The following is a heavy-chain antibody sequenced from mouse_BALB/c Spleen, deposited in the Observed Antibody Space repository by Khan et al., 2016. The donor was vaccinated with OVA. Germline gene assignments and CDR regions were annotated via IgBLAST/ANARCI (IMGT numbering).Heavy chain of an antibody. V-gene: IGHV3-2*02. Sequence: EVQLQESGPGLVKPSQSLSLTCTVTGYSITSDYAWNWIRQFPGNKLEWMGYISYSGRTSYNPSLKSRISNTRDTSKNQFFLQLNSVTTEDTATYSCARSVTITTVVATDFDYWGQGTTLTVSS. D-gene: IGHD1-1*01. CDR2: ISYSGRT. CDR3: ARSVTITTVVATDFDY. J-gene: IGHJ2*01. CDR1: GYSITSDYA.